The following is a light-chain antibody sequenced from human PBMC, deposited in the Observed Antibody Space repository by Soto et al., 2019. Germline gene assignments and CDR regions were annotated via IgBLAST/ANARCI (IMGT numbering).Light chain of an antibody. Sequence: EIVLTQSPGTLSLSPGERATLSCRASQSVSRSHLAWYQQKPGQAPRLLIYGASSRATGIADRFSGSGSGTDFTLTISRLEPEYFAVYYCQQYGNSPPYSFDQATKLAIK. V-gene: IGKV3-20*01. CDR3: QQYGNSPPYS. CDR2: GAS. CDR1: QSVSRSH. J-gene: IGKJ2*03.